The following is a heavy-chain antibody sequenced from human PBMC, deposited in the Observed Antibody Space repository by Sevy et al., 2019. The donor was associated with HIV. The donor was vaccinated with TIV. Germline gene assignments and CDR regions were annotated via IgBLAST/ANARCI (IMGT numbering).Heavy chain of an antibody. D-gene: IGHD1-26*01. V-gene: IGHV3-21*06. J-gene: IGHJ4*02. CDR2: ISGSSNYI. CDR3: ARCPQAGSYDYFAS. CDR1: GFTFNNFN. Sequence: GGSLRLSCAASGFTFNNFNMNWVRQAPGKGLQWVSSISGSSNYIYYAESLKGRFIISRDNVKDTVFLQMNSLRADDTAVYYCARCPQAGSYDYFASWGQGTLVTDSS.